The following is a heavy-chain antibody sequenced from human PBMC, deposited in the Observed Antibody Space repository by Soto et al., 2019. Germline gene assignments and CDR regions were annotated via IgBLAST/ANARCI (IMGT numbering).Heavy chain of an antibody. V-gene: IGHV1-18*01. Sequence: QVQLVQSGAEVKKPGASVKVSCKASGYTFTSYGISWVRQAPGQGLEWMGWISAYNGNTNYAQKLQGRVTMTTDTSTSTAYMELRSLRSDDTAVYYCARAYPHGYSSSQPGMDVWGQGTTVTVSS. CDR3: ARAYPHGYSSSQPGMDV. CDR1: GYTFTSYG. J-gene: IGHJ6*02. CDR2: ISAYNGNT. D-gene: IGHD6-13*01.